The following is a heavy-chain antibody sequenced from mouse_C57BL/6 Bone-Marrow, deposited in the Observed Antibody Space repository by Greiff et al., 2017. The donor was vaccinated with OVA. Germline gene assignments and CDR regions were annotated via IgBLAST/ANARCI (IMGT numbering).Heavy chain of an antibody. D-gene: IGHD1-2*01. CDR2: ILPGSGST. Sequence: QVQLQQPGAELVKPGASVKLSCKASGYTFTSYWIEWVKQRPGHGLEWIGEILPGSGSTNYNEKFKGKATFTADTSSNTAYMQLSSLTTEDSAIYYCARSSGITTAPFAYWGQGTLVTVSA. J-gene: IGHJ3*01. CDR1: GYTFTSYW. CDR3: ARSSGITTAPFAY. V-gene: IGHV1-9*01.